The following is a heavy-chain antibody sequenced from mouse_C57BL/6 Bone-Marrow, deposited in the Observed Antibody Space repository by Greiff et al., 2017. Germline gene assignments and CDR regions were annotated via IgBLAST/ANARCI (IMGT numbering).Heavy chain of an antibody. CDR2: INPSNGGT. CDR3: ARSGGWLLRRFYYAMDY. CDR1: GYTFTSYW. D-gene: IGHD2-3*01. Sequence: QVQLKQPGTELVKPGASVKLSCKASGYTFTSYWMHWVKQRPGQGLEWIGNINPSNGGTNYNEKFKSKATLTVDKYSSTAYLQLSSLTSEDSAVYYCARSGGWLLRRFYYAMDYWGQGTSVTVSS. J-gene: IGHJ4*01. V-gene: IGHV1-53*01.